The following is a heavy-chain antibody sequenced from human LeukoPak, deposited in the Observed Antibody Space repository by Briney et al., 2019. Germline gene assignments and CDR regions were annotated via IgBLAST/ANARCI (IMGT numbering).Heavy chain of an antibody. V-gene: IGHV3-48*03. J-gene: IGHJ1*01. D-gene: IGHD3-22*01. CDR1: GFTFSSYE. Sequence: GGSLRLSCAASGFTFSSYEMNWVRQAPGKGLEWVSYISSSGSTIYYADSVKGRLTISRDNAKNSLYLQMNSLRAEDTAVYYCVVGDYYDSSGYYRAFQHWGQGTLVTVSS. CDR2: ISSSGSTI. CDR3: VVGDYYDSSGYYRAFQH.